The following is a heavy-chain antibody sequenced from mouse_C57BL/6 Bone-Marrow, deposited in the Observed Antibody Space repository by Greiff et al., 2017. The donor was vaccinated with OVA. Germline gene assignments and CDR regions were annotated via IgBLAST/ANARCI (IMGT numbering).Heavy chain of an antibody. CDR1: GFSFNTYA. CDR2: IRSKSNNYAT. J-gene: IGHJ3*01. Sequence: EVKLVESGGGLVQPKGSLKLSCAASGFSFNTYAMNWVRQAPGKGLEWVARIRSKSNNYATYYADSVKVRFTISRDDSESMLYLQMNNLKTEDTAMYYCVRHGPYSNWFAYWGQGTLVTVSA. D-gene: IGHD2-5*01. CDR3: VRHGPYSNWFAY. V-gene: IGHV10-1*01.